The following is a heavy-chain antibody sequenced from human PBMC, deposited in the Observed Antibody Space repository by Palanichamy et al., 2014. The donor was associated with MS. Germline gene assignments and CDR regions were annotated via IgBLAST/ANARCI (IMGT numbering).Heavy chain of an antibody. CDR2: IYYSGST. D-gene: IGHD2-2*02. V-gene: IGHV4-39*01. J-gene: IGHJ4*02. Sequence: VEWIGSIYYSGSTYYNPSLKSRVTISVDTSKNQFSLKLSSVTAADTAVYYCHTPFDYWGQGTLVTVSS. CDR3: HTPFDY.